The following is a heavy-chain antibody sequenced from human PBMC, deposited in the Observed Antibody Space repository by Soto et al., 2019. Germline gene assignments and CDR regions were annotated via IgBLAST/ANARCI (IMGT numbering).Heavy chain of an antibody. Sequence: PGGSLRLSCAASGFTFSSYAMHWVRQAPGKGLEWVAVISYDGSNKYYADSVKGRFTISRDNSKNTLYLQMNSLRAEDTAVYYCARAPGSYYDYYFDYWGKGTLVTVAS. D-gene: IGHD1-26*01. CDR1: GFTFSSYA. CDR2: ISYDGSNK. J-gene: IGHJ4*02. V-gene: IGHV3-30-3*01. CDR3: ARAPGSYYDYYFDY.